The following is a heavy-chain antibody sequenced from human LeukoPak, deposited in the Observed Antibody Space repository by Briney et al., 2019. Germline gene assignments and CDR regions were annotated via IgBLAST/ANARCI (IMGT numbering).Heavy chain of an antibody. CDR3: TRGTYSFDY. CDR2: IRSKTCGGTT. Sequence: PGGSLRLSCTASGFTFGDYSMSWVRQAPGKGLEWLGFIRSKTCGGTTEYAASVNGRFTISRDDSKSIAYLQMNSLKTEDTAVYYCTRGTYSFDYWGQGTLVTVSS. D-gene: IGHD1-1*01. CDR1: GFTFGDYS. J-gene: IGHJ4*02. V-gene: IGHV3-49*04.